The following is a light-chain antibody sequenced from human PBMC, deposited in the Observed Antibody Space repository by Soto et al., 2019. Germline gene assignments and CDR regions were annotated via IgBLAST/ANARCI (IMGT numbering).Light chain of an antibody. J-gene: IGKJ1*01. CDR2: GAS. CDR3: LQYCRT. CDR1: QSVSSSY. V-gene: IGKV3-20*01. Sequence: EIVLTQSPGTLSLSPGERATLSCRASQSVSSSYLAWYQQKPGHAPSLLIYGASSRATGIPDRFSGSGSGTDFTLTISRLEPEDFAVYYCLQYCRTFAQGTKV.